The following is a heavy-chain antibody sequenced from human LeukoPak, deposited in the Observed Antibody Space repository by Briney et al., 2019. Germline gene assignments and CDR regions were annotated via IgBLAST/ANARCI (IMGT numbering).Heavy chain of an antibody. CDR1: GYSFATKY. CDR3: ARSRWELDADY. D-gene: IGHD1-26*01. Sequence: ASVKVSCKASGYSFATKYMHWVRQAHGQGLEWMGWINPASGVTHYAQKFQGRVTTSRDTSITTVYMELTGLISDDTAMYYCARSRWELDADYWGQGTLVTVSS. V-gene: IGHV1-2*02. CDR2: INPASGVT. J-gene: IGHJ4*02.